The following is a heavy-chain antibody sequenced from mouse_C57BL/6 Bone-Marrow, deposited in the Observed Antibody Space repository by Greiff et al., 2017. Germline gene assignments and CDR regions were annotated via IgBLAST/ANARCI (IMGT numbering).Heavy chain of an antibody. Sequence: QVQLKESGPELARPWASVTISCQAFYTFSRRVHFAIRDTHYWMQWVKQRPGQGLEWIGAIYPGNGDTRYNQKFKGKATLTADKSSSTAYMQLSSLTSEDSAVYYCAFTTVVDRYYFDYWGQGTTLTVSS. D-gene: IGHD1-1*01. CDR2: GQGLEWIG. J-gene: IGHJ2*01. V-gene: IGHV1-87*01. CDR3: SEDSAVYYCAFTTVVDRYYFDY. CDR1: YTFS.